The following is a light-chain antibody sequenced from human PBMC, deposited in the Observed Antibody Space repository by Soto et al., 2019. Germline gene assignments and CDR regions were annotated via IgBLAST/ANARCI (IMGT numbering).Light chain of an antibody. J-gene: IGKJ4*01. CDR3: MQTLQLPLT. V-gene: IGKV2-28*01. Sequence: DIVMTQSPLSLPVTPGEAASISCRSSQSLLHTNGYTYLDWYLQKPGQSPQLLIYLGSHRDSGVPDRFSGSGSGTDFTLKISRVESEDVGVYYCMQTLQLPLTFGGGTKVEIK. CDR2: LGS. CDR1: QSLLHTNGYTY.